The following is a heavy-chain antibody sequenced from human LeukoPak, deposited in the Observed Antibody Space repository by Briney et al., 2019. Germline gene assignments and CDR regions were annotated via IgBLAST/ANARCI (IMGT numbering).Heavy chain of an antibody. Sequence: PGGSLRLSCVASGFTFRDYGMSWVRQAPGKGLEWVSGIVNSGGSTYYADSVKGRFTIPRDNSKDTLYLQINSLRAEDTALYYCAKGQRGFDCWGQGTLVTVSS. CDR3: AKGQRGFDC. V-gene: IGHV3-23*01. CDR2: IVNSGGST. CDR1: GFTFRDYG. D-gene: IGHD1-1*01. J-gene: IGHJ4*02.